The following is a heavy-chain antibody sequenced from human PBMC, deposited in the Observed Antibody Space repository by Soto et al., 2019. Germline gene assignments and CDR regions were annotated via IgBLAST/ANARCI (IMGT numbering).Heavy chain of an antibody. CDR1: GGSVNNANYF. CDR2: IYYSGST. Sequence: QVRLEESGPVLVKPSETLSLICSVSGGSVNNANYFWNWIRHHPENGLEWIGYIYYSGSTHYNPSFKTRATLSIDTSKNQFSLRLNSVTVADTAVYFCARDADYGGSRGGMAVWGRGTTVTVSS. CDR3: ARDADYGGSRGGMAV. V-gene: IGHV4-31*03. D-gene: IGHD4-17*01. J-gene: IGHJ6*02.